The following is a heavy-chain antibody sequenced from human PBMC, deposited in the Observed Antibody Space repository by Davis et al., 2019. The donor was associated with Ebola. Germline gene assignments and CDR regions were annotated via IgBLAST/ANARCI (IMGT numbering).Heavy chain of an antibody. CDR2: INAGNGNT. CDR1: GYTFTSYA. J-gene: IGHJ4*02. D-gene: IGHD3-3*01. V-gene: IGHV1-3*01. Sequence: ASVKVSCKASGYTFTSYAMHWVRQAPGQRLEWMGWINAGNGNTKYSQKFQGRVTITRDTSASTAYMELSSLRSEDTAVYYCARAARTITIFGPDYWGQGTLVTVSS. CDR3: ARAARTITIFGPDY.